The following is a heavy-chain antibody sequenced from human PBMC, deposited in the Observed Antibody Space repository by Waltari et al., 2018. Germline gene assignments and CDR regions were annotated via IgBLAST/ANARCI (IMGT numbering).Heavy chain of an antibody. J-gene: IGHJ4*02. Sequence: EVQLLESGGGLVQPGGSLRLSCAASGFTFPTYAMNWVRQAPGKGLEWVSCISGSAGSTHNADSVKGRFTISRDNSKNTLYLQMNSLRAEDTAVYYCAKTYYGFCSGYADYWGQGTLVTVSS. CDR2: ISGSAGST. V-gene: IGHV3-23*01. CDR3: AKTYYGFCSGYADY. CDR1: GFTFPTYA. D-gene: IGHD3-3*01.